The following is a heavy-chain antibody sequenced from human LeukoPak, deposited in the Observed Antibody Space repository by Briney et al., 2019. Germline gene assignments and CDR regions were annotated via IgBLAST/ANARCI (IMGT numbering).Heavy chain of an antibody. CDR1: GFTFSSYG. D-gene: IGHD6-19*01. CDR2: VSAATGTT. V-gene: IGHV3-48*02. CDR3: ARNPGWAYFDS. J-gene: IGHJ4*02. Sequence: GGSLRLSCAASGFTFSSYGMSWVRQAPGRGLEWVSYVSAATGTTYYADSVKGRFTISRDTAGNSLYLQMNSLRDEDTAVYFCARNPGWAYFDSWGQGALLTVSS.